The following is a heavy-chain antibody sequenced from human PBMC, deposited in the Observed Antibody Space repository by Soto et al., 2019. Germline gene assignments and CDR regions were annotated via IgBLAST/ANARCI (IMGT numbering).Heavy chain of an antibody. CDR2: INAGNGNT. CDR3: ARDPSYYGMDV. Sequence: QVQLVQSGAEEKKPGASVKVSCKASGYTFTSYAMHWVRQAPGQRLEWMGWINAGNGNTKYSQKFQGRVTITRDTSASTAYMELSILRSEDTAVYYCARDPSYYGMDVWGQGATVTVSS. J-gene: IGHJ6*02. CDR1: GYTFTSYA. V-gene: IGHV1-3*05.